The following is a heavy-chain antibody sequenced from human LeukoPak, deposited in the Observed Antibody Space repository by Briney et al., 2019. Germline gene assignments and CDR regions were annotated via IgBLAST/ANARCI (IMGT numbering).Heavy chain of an antibody. CDR2: IIPILGIA. V-gene: IGHV1-69*02. Sequence: SSVKVSCKASGGTFSSYTISWVRQAPGQGLEWMGRIIPILGIANYAQKFQGRVTITADKSTSTAYMELSSLRSEDTAVYYCARVDSRGYADYWGRGTLVTVSS. CDR1: GGTFSSYT. D-gene: IGHD3-22*01. CDR3: ARVDSRGYADY. J-gene: IGHJ4*02.